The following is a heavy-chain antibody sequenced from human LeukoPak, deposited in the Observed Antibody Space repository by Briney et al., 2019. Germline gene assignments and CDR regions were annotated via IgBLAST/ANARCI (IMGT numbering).Heavy chain of an antibody. CDR2: IYSGGST. J-gene: IGHJ6*02. CDR3: ASGVYYDILTGYSFYGMDV. V-gene: IGHV3-66*01. D-gene: IGHD3-9*01. Sequence: GGSLRLSCAASGSTVSSNYMSWVRQAPGKGLEWVSVIYSGGSTYYADSVKGRFTISRDNSKNTLYLQMNSLRAEDTAVYYCASGVYYDILTGYSFYGMDVWGQGTTVTVSS. CDR1: GSTVSSNY.